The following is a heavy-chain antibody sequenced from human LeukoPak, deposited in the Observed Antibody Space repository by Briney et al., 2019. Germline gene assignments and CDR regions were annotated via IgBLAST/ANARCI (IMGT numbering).Heavy chain of an antibody. J-gene: IGHJ4*02. CDR3: ARDPATVTSCFDC. Sequence: GGPLRLSCAASGFMFSDYGVHWVRQAPGKGLEWVAVIWYDGSKTYYVDSVKGRFSISRDNSKNTLYLQMSSLKVEDTAIYYCARDPATVTSCFDCWGQGTLVTVSS. CDR2: IWYDGSKT. V-gene: IGHV3-33*01. D-gene: IGHD4-17*01. CDR1: GFMFSDYG.